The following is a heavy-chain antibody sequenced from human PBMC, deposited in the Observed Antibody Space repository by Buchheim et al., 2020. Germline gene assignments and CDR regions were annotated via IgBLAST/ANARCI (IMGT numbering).Heavy chain of an antibody. CDR1: GFTFSSYS. CDR2: ISSSSSTI. D-gene: IGHD3-22*01. Sequence: EVQLVESGGGLVQPGGSLRLSCAASGFTFSSYSMNWVRQAPGKGLERVSYISSSSSTIYYADSVKGRFTISRDNAKNSLYLQMNSLRDEDTAVYYCARADYYDSSGYYSAIDYWGQGTL. J-gene: IGHJ4*02. V-gene: IGHV3-48*02. CDR3: ARADYYDSSGYYSAIDY.